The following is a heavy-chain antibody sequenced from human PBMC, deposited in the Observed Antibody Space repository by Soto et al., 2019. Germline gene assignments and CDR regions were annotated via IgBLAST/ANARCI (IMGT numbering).Heavy chain of an antibody. J-gene: IGHJ6*02. CDR2: IYYSGST. CDR3: ATRPGGSGSYYNRAGNYYYYGMDV. Sequence: SETLSLTCTVSGGSISSGGYYWSWIRQHPGKGLEWIGYIYYSGSTYYNPSLKSRVTISVDTSKNQFSLKLSSVTAADTAVYYCATRPGGSGSYYNRAGNYYYYGMDVWGQGTTVTVSS. CDR1: GGSISSGGYY. V-gene: IGHV4-31*03. D-gene: IGHD3-10*01.